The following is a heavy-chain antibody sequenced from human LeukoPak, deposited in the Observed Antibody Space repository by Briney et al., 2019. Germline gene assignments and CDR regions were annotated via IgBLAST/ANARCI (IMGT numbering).Heavy chain of an antibody. D-gene: IGHD3-10*01. CDR1: GGSFSGYY. Sequence: SETLSLTCAVYGGSFSGYYWSWIRQPPGKGLEWIGEINHSGSTNYNPSLKSRVTISVDTSKNQFPLKLSSVTAADTAVYYCARRSPLYGSGSYYLGYWGQGTLVTVSS. CDR3: ARRSPLYGSGSYYLGY. CDR2: INHSGST. J-gene: IGHJ4*02. V-gene: IGHV4-34*01.